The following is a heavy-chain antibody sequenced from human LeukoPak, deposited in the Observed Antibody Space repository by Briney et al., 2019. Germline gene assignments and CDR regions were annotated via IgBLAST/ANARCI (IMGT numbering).Heavy chain of an antibody. Sequence: GASVKVSCKASGYTFTSYDINWVRQATGQGLEWMGWMNPNSGNTGYAQKFQGRVTITRNTSISTAYMELSSLRSEDTAVYYCARGRVEPGQGTLYYFDYWGQGTLVTVSS. CDR3: ARGRVEPGQGTLYYFDY. CDR2: MNPNSGNT. V-gene: IGHV1-8*03. CDR1: GYTFTSYD. D-gene: IGHD1-1*01. J-gene: IGHJ4*02.